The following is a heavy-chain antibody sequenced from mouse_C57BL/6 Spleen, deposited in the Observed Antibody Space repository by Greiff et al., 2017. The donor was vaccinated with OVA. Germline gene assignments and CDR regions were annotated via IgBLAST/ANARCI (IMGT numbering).Heavy chain of an antibody. J-gene: IGHJ4*01. D-gene: IGHD3-3*01. CDR1: GFTFSSYA. CDR2: ISSGGDYI. V-gene: IGHV5-9-1*02. CDR3: TRGGGPGYAMDY. Sequence: EVNLVESGEGLVKPGGSLKLSCAASGFTFSSYAMSWVRQTPEKRLEWVAYISSGGDYIYYADTVKGRFTISRDNARNTLYLQMSSLKSEATAMYYCTRGGGPGYAMDYWGQGTSVTVSS.